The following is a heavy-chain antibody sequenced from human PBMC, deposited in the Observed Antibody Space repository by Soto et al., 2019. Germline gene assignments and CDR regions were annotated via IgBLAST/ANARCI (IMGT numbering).Heavy chain of an antibody. CDR2: ISSGGSNK. CDR3: AKGRADYYYGSGAFDY. V-gene: IGHV3-30*18. CDR1: GFTFSSYG. D-gene: IGHD3-10*01. Sequence: QVQLVESGGGVVQPGRSLRLSCAASGFTFSSYGMHWVRQAPGKGLAWVALISSGGSNKYYADSVKGRFTISRDNSKNPLYLQMNTLGAEDPPVYYCAKGRADYYYGSGAFDYWCPGTLVTVSS. J-gene: IGHJ4*02.